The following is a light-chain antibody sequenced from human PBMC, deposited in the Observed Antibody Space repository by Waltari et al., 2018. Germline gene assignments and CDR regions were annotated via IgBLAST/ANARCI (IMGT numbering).Light chain of an antibody. CDR1: QSLVYRDGNTY. Sequence: VVLTQSPLALPVTLGQPASISCRSSQSLVYRDGNTYLNWFEQRQGQSPRRLIYKVSNRDSGVPDRFSGSGSGTDFTLNNSRVEAEDVGVYYRMQGTHWSWTFGQGTKGEIK. V-gene: IGKV2-30*01. CDR3: MQGTHWSWT. CDR2: KVS. J-gene: IGKJ1*01.